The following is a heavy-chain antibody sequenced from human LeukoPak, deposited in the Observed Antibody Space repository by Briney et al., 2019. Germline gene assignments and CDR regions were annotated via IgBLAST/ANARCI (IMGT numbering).Heavy chain of an antibody. D-gene: IGHD3-22*01. CDR3: ARRRYYDSSGSPGWAFDI. J-gene: IGHJ3*02. Sequence: SETLSLTCTVSGGSISSSSYYWGWIRQPPGKGLEWIASIYYSGSTYYNPSLKSRVTISVDTSKNQFSLKLSSVTAADTAVYYCARRRYYDSSGSPGWAFDIWGQGTMVTVSS. CDR1: GGSISSSSYY. V-gene: IGHV4-39*01. CDR2: IYYSGST.